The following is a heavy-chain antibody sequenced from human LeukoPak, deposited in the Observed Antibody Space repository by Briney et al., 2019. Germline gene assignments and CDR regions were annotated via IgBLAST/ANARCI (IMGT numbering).Heavy chain of an antibody. CDR1: GGSVSSGRYY. J-gene: IGHJ4*02. CDR3: ARGSTGPFDY. D-gene: IGHD2-2*01. V-gene: IGHV4-61*01. CDR2: IYYSGIT. Sequence: SETLSLTCTVSGGSVSSGRYYWSWIRQPPGKGLEWIGYIYYSGITNYNPSLKSRVTISVDTSKNQFSLKLTSVTAADTAVYYCARGSTGPFDYWGQGTLVTVSS.